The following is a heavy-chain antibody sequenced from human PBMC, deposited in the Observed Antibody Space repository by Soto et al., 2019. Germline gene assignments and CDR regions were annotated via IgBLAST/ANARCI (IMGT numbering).Heavy chain of an antibody. CDR1: GGTFSSYT. J-gene: IGHJ3*02. CDR3: ARWKYYDSGGRYVRAFDI. D-gene: IGHD3-10*01. Sequence: SVKVSCKASGGTFSSYTISWVRQAPGQGLEWMGRIIPILGIANYAQKFQGRVTITADKSTSTAYMELSSLRSEDTAVYYCARWKYYDSGGRYVRAFDIWGQGTMVTVSS. V-gene: IGHV1-69*02. CDR2: IIPILGIA.